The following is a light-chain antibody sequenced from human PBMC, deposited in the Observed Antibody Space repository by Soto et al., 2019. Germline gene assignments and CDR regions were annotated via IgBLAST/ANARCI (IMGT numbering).Light chain of an antibody. CDR3: QHYGNSPLT. J-gene: IGKJ5*01. CDR2: GAS. V-gene: IGKV3-15*01. Sequence: EIVMTQSPATLSVSPGERATLSFRASQSVSRNLAWYQQKPGQAPRLLIYGASTSATGIPARFSGSGSGTEFTLTISRLEPEDFAVYYCQHYGNSPLTFGQGTRLEIK. CDR1: QSVSRN.